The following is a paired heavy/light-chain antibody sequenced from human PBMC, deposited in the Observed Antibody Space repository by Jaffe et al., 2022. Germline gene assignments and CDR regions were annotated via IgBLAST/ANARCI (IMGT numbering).Heavy chain of an antibody. CDR1: GFTFSSYA. CDR3: AKGARYYDILTGYSSYYFDY. V-gene: IGHV3-23*01. J-gene: IGHJ4*02. D-gene: IGHD3-9*01. CDR2: ISGSGGST. Sequence: EVQLLESGGGLVQPGGSLRLSCAASGFTFSSYAMSWVRQAPGKGLEWVSAISGSGGSTYYADSVKGRFTISRDNSKNTLYLQMNSLRAEDTAVYYCAKGARYYDILTGYSSYYFDYWGQGTLVTVSS.
Light chain of an antibody. CDR2: KAS. J-gene: IGKJ4*01. V-gene: IGKV1-5*03. CDR1: QSISSW. CDR3: QQYNSYSELT. Sequence: DIQMTQSPSTLSASVGDRVTITCRASQSISSWLAWYQQKPGKAPKLLIYKASSLESGVPSRFSGSGSGTEFTLTISSLQPDDFATYYCQQYNSYSELTFGGGTKVEIK.